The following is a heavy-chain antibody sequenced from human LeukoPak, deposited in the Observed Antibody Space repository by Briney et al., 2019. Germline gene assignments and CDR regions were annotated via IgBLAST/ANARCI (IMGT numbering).Heavy chain of an antibody. Sequence: PGGSLRLSCAASGFMFSNYWMSWVRQAPGQGLEWVANIKQDGSEKYYVDSAKGRFTISRDNAKNSLYLQMNSLRAEDTAMYYCARKGLTVIRGVIINHYYYYGMDVWGKGTTVTVSS. CDR1: GFMFSNYW. CDR2: IKQDGSEK. V-gene: IGHV3-7*03. CDR3: ARKGLTVIRGVIINHYYYYGMDV. J-gene: IGHJ6*04. D-gene: IGHD3-10*01.